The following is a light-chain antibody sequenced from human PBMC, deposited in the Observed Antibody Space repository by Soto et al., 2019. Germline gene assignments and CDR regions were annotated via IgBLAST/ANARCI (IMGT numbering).Light chain of an antibody. CDR3: HQYYSLPLT. V-gene: IGKV4-1*01. CDR1: QTVLYSTNNKNY. CDR2: WAS. Sequence: DIVMTQSPDSLAVSPGERATINCRSSQTVLYSTNNKNYLAWYQQKRGQPPKLLISWASTRESGVPDRFSGSGSGTDFTLTISSLQAEDVAVYYCHQYYSLPLTFGGGTKVDIK. J-gene: IGKJ4*01.